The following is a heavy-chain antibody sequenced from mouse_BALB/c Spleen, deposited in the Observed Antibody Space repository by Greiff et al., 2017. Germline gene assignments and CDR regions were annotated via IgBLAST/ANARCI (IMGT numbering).Heavy chain of an antibody. Sequence: VKVVESGPGLVAPSQSLSITCTVSGFSLTSYDISWIRQPPGKGLEWLGVIWTGGGTNYNSAFMSRLSISKDNSKSQVFLKMNSLQTDDTAIYYCVRGGAVVPFDYWGQGTTLTVSS. D-gene: IGHD1-1*01. CDR2: IWTGGGT. V-gene: IGHV2-9-2*01. CDR3: VRGGAVVPFDY. J-gene: IGHJ2*01. CDR1: GFSLTSYD.